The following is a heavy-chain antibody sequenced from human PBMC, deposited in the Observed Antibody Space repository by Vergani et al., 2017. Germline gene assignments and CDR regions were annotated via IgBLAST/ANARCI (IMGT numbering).Heavy chain of an antibody. CDR1: GFTFSSYS. D-gene: IGHD6-19*01. V-gene: IGHV3-21*01. CDR2: ISSSSSYI. CDR3: ARDLGQWLVADRLGGHGAFDI. Sequence: EVQLLESGGGLVQPGGSLRLSCAASGFTFSSYSMNWVRQAPGRGLEWVSSISSSSSYIYYADSVKGRFTISRDNAKNSLYLQMNSLRAEDTAVYYCARDLGQWLVADRLGGHGAFDIWGQGTMVTVSS. J-gene: IGHJ3*02.